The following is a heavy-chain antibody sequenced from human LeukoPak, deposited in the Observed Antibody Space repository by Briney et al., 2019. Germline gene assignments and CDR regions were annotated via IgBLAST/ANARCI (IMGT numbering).Heavy chain of an antibody. Sequence: GGSLKLSCAASGFTFSGSAMHWVRQASGKGLDWFGRIRSKANSYATAYAASVKGSFTIYRDDQKNTAYLQMNSLKTEDTAVYFCTSPIPYSNYNDYWGQGTLVTVSS. J-gene: IGHJ4*02. CDR2: IRSKANSYAT. CDR3: TSPIPYSNYNDY. CDR1: GFTFSGSA. D-gene: IGHD4-11*01. V-gene: IGHV3-73*01.